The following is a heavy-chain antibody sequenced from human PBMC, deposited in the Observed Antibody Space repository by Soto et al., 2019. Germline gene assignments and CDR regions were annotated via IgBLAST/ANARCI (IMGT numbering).Heavy chain of an antibody. J-gene: IGHJ6*02. CDR1: GGSISSHY. CDR3: ARDGREASGMDV. Sequence: ETLSLTCTVSGGSISSHYWSWVRQAPGKGLEWIGHIYYRGSTSYNPSLRSRSTISVDTSNNQFSLKLNSVTTADTAVYYCARDGREASGMDVWGQGTKVTVSS. V-gene: IGHV4-59*11. CDR2: IYYRGST. D-gene: IGHD1-26*01.